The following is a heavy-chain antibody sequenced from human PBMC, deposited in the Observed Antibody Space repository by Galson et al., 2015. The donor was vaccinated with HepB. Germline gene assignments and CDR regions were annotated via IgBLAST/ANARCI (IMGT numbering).Heavy chain of an antibody. CDR1: GDSVSSNNVA. J-gene: IGHJ6*02. CDR2: TYYRSKWFN. CDR3: AGGRPTYFAMDV. Sequence: CAISGDSVSSNNVAWNWIRQSPSRGLEWLGRTYYRSKWFNEYAVSVKSRITINPDTSKNQLSLQLNSVTPEDTAVYYCAGGRPTYFAMDVWGQGTTVTVSS. V-gene: IGHV6-1*01. D-gene: IGHD1-1*01.